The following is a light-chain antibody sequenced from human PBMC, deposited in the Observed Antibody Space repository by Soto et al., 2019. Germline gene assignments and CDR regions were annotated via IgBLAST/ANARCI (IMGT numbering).Light chain of an antibody. CDR1: QSVSSS. Sequence: EIVMTQSPATLSVSPGERATLSCRASQSVSSSLAWYQQKPGQPPRLLIYGASTGATGIPARFSGSGSGTEFTLTIGSLQSEDFALYYCQQYNNLPRTFGQGTKVDIK. V-gene: IGKV3-15*01. CDR3: QQYNNLPRT. J-gene: IGKJ1*01. CDR2: GAS.